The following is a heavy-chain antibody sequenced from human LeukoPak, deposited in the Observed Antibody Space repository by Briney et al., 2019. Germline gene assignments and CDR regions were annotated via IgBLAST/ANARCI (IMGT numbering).Heavy chain of an antibody. CDR3: AELGITMIGGV. J-gene: IGHJ6*04. V-gene: IGHV3-7*01. Sequence: GGSLRLSCAASGFTFSSYWMSWVRQAPGKGLEWVANIKQDGSEKYYVDAVKGRFTISRDNAKNSLYLQMNSLRAEDTAVYYCAELGITMIGGVWGKGTTVTVSS. CDR1: GFTFSSYW. D-gene: IGHD3-10*02. CDR2: IKQDGSEK.